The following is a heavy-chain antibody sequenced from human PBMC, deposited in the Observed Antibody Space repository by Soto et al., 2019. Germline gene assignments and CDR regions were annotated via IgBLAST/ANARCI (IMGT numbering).Heavy chain of an antibody. CDR2: ISEGGGKT. CDR3: ARAFCGSASCHGGNFEY. J-gene: IGHJ4*02. V-gene: IGHV3-23*01. D-gene: IGHD2-2*01. CDR1: GFTFSSNA. Sequence: EVQLLESGGCLVQPGGSLRLSCAASGFTFSSNAMSWVRQAPGKRLEWISAISEGGGKTYYADSVKGRFTISRDNSKNTLDLQMNSLRAEDTALYYCARAFCGSASCHGGNFEYWGQGTLVTVSS.